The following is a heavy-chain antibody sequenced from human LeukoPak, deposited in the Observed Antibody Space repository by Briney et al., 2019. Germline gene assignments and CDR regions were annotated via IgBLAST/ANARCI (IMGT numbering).Heavy chain of an antibody. J-gene: IGHJ4*02. D-gene: IGHD6-19*01. V-gene: IGHV1-3*01. Sequence: ASVTVSCKASGYTFTSYAMHWVRQAPGQRLEWMGWINAGNGNTKYSQKFQGRVTITRDTSASTAYMELSSLRSEDTAVYYCARMGRYSSGWYPIEGMDYWGQGTLVTVSS. CDR2: INAGNGNT. CDR1: GYTFTSYA. CDR3: ARMGRYSSGWYPIEGMDY.